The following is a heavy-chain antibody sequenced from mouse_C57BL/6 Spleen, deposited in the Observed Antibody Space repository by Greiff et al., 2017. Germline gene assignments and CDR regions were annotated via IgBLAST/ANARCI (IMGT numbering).Heavy chain of an antibody. CDR3: ARSYYSKTLYAMDY. J-gene: IGHJ4*01. Sequence: VKLVESGPGLVAPSQSLSITCTVSGFSLTSYAISWVRQPPGKGLEWLGVIWTGGGTNYNSALKSRLSISKDNSKSQVFLKMNSLQTDDTARYYCARSYYSKTLYAMDYWGQGTSVTVSS. V-gene: IGHV2-9-1*01. CDR2: IWTGGGT. CDR1: GFSLTSYA. D-gene: IGHD2-5*01.